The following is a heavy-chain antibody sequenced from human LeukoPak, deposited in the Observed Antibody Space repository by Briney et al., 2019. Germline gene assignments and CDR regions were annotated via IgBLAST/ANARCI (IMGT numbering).Heavy chain of an antibody. CDR3: ATTLWSGEVHAFDI. D-gene: IGHD3-10*01. CDR2: IYYSGAT. Sequence: SESVSLTCTVSSGSINSFYWSWTRQPPGKGLEWIGYIYYSGATNYNPSLKSRVTISVDTSKNQFSLKLSSVTAADTAIYYCATTLWSGEVHAFDIWGHGTMVTVSS. J-gene: IGHJ3*02. V-gene: IGHV4-59*01. CDR1: SGSINSFY.